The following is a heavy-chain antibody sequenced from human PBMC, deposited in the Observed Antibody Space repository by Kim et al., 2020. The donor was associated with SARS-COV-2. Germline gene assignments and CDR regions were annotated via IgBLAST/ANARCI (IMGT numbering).Heavy chain of an antibody. Sequence: ASVKVSCKVSGYTLTELSMHWVRQAPGKGLEWMGGFDPEDGETIYAQKFQGRVTITEDTSTDTAYMELSSLRSEDTAVYYCATGDIVATSMDVWGQGTTVTVSS. D-gene: IGHD5-12*01. CDR2: FDPEDGET. J-gene: IGHJ6*02. CDR3: ATGDIVATSMDV. V-gene: IGHV1-24*01. CDR1: GYTLTELS.